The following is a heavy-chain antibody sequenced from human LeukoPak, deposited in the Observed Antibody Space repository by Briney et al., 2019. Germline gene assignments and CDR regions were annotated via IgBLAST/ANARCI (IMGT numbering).Heavy chain of an antibody. V-gene: IGHV3-23*01. CDR1: GFTFSDYY. CDR2: ISGSGGGT. Sequence: PGGSLRLSCAASGFTFSDYYMNWVRQAPGKGLEWVSDISGSGGGTYYADSVKGRFTISRDNSKNMLYLQMNSLRAEDTAVYFCAKRTDAFDIWGQGTMVTVSS. CDR3: AKRTDAFDI. J-gene: IGHJ3*02.